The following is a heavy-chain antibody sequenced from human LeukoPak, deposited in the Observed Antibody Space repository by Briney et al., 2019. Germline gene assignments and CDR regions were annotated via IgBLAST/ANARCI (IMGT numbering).Heavy chain of an antibody. Sequence: GSLRLSCAASGFTFDDYAMHWVRQAPGKGLEWIGYIYYSGSTNYNPSLKSRVTISVDTSKNQFSLKLSSVTAADTAVYYCARLPNVPLFDYWGQGTLVTVSS. CDR1: GFTFDDYA. J-gene: IGHJ4*02. CDR3: ARLPNVPLFDY. V-gene: IGHV4-59*08. CDR2: IYYSGST.